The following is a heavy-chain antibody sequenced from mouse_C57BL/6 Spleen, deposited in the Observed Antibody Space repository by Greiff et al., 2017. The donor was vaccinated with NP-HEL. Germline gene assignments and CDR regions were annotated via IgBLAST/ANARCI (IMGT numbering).Heavy chain of an antibody. V-gene: IGHV3-8*01. CDR2: ISYSGST. D-gene: IGHD1-1*01. J-gene: IGHJ1*03. Sequence: EVQLQQSGPGLAKPSQTLSLTCSVPGYSITSDYWNWIRKFPGNKLEYMGYISYSGSTYYNPSLKSRISITRDTSKNQYYLQLNSVTTEDTATYYCARCPLITTVVDWYFDVWGTGTTVTVSS. CDR1: GYSITSDY. CDR3: ARCPLITTVVDWYFDV.